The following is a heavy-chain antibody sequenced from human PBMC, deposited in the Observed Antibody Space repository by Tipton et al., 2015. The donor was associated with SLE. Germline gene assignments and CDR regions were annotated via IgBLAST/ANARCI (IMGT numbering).Heavy chain of an antibody. CDR2: ISNSARTT. J-gene: IGHJ6*03. CDR3: ARDRYGGPTHRYMDV. CDR1: GFTFSDYH. Sequence: QVQLVQSGGALVKPGGSLRLSCAASGFTFSDYHMSWIRQAPGKGLEWVSFISNSARTTYYGDSVKGRFTISRDNAQESVHLQMNSLRDEDTAVYYCARDRYGGPTHRYMDVWGKGTMVTVSS. V-gene: IGHV3-11*04. D-gene: IGHD5-24*01.